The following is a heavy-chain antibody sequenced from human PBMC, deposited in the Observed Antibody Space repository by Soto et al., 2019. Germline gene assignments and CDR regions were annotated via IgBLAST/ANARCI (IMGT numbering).Heavy chain of an antibody. Sequence: PSETLSLTCGIYGGSFNDYYWSWIRQSPGKGLEWIGEINHSGSTNYNPSLKRPVTISVDTSKNQFSLKMSSVTAADTAVYFCARGGRPPKCFDPWGPGTLVTVSS. J-gene: IGHJ5*02. CDR3: ARGGRPPKCFDP. CDR1: GGSFNDYY. D-gene: IGHD6-6*01. V-gene: IGHV4-34*01. CDR2: INHSGST.